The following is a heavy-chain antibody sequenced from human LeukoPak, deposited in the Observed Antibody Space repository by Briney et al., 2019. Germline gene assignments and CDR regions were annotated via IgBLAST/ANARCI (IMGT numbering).Heavy chain of an antibody. D-gene: IGHD6-13*01. CDR2: INSDGSST. CDR3: ARASHSSGWLRESYYYYMDV. V-gene: IGHV3-74*01. CDR1: GFTFSSYW. Sequence: PGGSLRLSCAASGFTFSSYWMHWVRQAPGKGLVWVSRINSDGSSTSYADSVKGRFTISRDNAKNTLYLQMNSLRAEDTAVYYCARASHSSGWLRESYYYYMDVWGKGTTVTVSS. J-gene: IGHJ6*03.